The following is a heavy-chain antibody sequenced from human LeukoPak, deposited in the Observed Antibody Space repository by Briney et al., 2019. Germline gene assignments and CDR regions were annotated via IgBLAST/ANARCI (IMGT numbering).Heavy chain of an antibody. CDR2: IYYNGGT. CDR1: GGSISSYY. CDR3: ARGVGYYDNSGYFDY. Sequence: SETLSLTCTVSGGSISSYYWSWIRQPPGKGLEWIGYIYYNGGTNYNPSLKSRVTISVDTPKKQFSLKMSSVTAADTAVYYCARGVGYYDNSGYFDYWGQGTLVTVSS. J-gene: IGHJ4*02. D-gene: IGHD3-22*01. V-gene: IGHV4-59*01.